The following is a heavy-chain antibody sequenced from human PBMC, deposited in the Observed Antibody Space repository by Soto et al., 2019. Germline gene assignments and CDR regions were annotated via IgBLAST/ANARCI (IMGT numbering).Heavy chain of an antibody. CDR1: GYTFTSYG. CDR2: ISAYNGNT. Sequence: QVQLVQSGAEVKKPGASVKVSCKASGYTFTSYGISWVRQAPGQGLEWMGWISAYNGNTNYAQKLQGRVTMTTDTSTSTAYMELRSLRSDDTAVYYCVRDFPQPYCSSTSCPSYYYYYMDVWGKGTTVTVSS. CDR3: VRDFPQPYCSSTSCPSYYYYYMDV. J-gene: IGHJ6*03. V-gene: IGHV1-18*01. D-gene: IGHD2-2*01.